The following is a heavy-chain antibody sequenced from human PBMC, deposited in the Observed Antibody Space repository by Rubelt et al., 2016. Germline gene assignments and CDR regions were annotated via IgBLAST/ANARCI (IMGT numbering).Heavy chain of an antibody. CDR3: VRSRTIFGVVIPYYFDY. D-gene: IGHD3-3*01. J-gene: IGHJ4*02. CDR1: SSYV. CDR2: ISSNGNIK. V-gene: IGHV3-30*04. Sequence: SSYVLHWVRQAPGKGLEWVAVISSNGNIKYYADSVKGRFTISRDNAKNSLYLQMNSLRAEDTAVYYCVRSRTIFGVVIPYYFDYWGQGSLVTVSS.